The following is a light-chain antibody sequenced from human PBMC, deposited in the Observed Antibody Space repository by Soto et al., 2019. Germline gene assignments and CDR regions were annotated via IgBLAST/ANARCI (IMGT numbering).Light chain of an antibody. CDR3: QQYGSSPPSWT. CDR2: GAS. CDR1: QSVSSSY. Sequence: ETVLTQSPGTLSLSPGERATLSCRASQSVSSSYLAWYQQKPGQAPRLLIYGASSRATGIPDRFSGSGSGTDFTLTISRLEPEDFAVYSCQQYGSSPPSWTVGQGTKVEI. V-gene: IGKV3-20*01. J-gene: IGKJ1*01.